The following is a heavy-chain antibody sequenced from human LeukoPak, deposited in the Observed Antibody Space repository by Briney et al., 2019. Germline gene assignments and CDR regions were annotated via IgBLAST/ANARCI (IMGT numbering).Heavy chain of an antibody. CDR1: GITLSNYG. Sequence: PGGSLRLSCAVSGITLSNYGMSWVRQAPGKGLEWVAGLSGSGGSTNYADSVKGRFTISRDNSKNTLYLQMNSLRAEDTAVYYCAKDRDVVVPAANWGQGTLVTVSS. V-gene: IGHV3-23*01. CDR2: LSGSGGST. D-gene: IGHD2-2*01. J-gene: IGHJ4*02. CDR3: AKDRDVVVPAAN.